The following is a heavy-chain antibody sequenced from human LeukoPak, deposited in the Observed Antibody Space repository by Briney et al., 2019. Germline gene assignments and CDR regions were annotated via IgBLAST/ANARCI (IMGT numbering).Heavy chain of an antibody. D-gene: IGHD2-2*01. CDR1: GFTFSSYS. Sequence: GGSLRLSCAASGFTFSSYSMNWVRQAPGKGLEWVSSISSSSSYIYYADSVKGRFTISRDNAKNSLYLQMNSLRAEDTAVYYCSYCSSTSCYFGLDYWGQGTLVTVSS. J-gene: IGHJ4*02. V-gene: IGHV3-21*04. CDR2: ISSSSSYI. CDR3: SYCSSTSCYFGLDY.